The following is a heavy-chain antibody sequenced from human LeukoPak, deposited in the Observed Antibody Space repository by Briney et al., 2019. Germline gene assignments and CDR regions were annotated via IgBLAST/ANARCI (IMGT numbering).Heavy chain of an antibody. Sequence: ASVKVSCKASGYTFTSYGISWVRQAPGQGLEWMGWISAYNGNTNYAQKFQGRVTITADESTSTAYMELSSLRSEDTAVYYCAREYYYDSSGITGRAFDIWGQGTMVTVSS. J-gene: IGHJ3*02. CDR2: ISAYNGNT. D-gene: IGHD3-22*01. V-gene: IGHV1-18*01. CDR3: AREYYYDSSGITGRAFDI. CDR1: GYTFTSYG.